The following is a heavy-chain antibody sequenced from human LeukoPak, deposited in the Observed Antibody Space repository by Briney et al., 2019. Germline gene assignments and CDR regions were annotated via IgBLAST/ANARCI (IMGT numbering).Heavy chain of an antibody. CDR1: GFTFSSYA. J-gene: IGHJ4*02. V-gene: IGHV3-23*01. D-gene: IGHD6-13*01. CDR2: ISGSGVAT. Sequence: PGGSLRLSCAASGFTFSSYAGSWVRQAPGKGLEWVSSISGSGVATYSADSVKGRFTISRDNSKNTLYLQMNSLRAEDTAVYYCAKDWGYSSSQGYYFDYWGQGTVVTVSS. CDR3: AKDWGYSSSQGYYFDY.